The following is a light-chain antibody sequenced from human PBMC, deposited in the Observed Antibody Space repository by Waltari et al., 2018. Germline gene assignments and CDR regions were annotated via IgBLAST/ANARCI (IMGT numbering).Light chain of an antibody. CDR2: KDS. V-gene: IGLV3-25*03. CDR3: QSTDASETFV. CDR1: ILSKEY. Sequence: SDELTQPPSVSVSPGQTARITCSGEILSKEYAYWYQHKPGQATVLVIYKDSERPSGIPDRVSCSSSGTTVTLTISAVQAEDEAAYYCQSTDASETFVFGTGTTVTVL. J-gene: IGLJ1*01.